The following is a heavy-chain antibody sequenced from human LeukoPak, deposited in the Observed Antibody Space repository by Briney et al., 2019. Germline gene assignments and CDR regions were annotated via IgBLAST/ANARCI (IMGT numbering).Heavy chain of an antibody. CDR2: IYYSGST. D-gene: IGHD6-13*01. Sequence: SETLSLTCTVSGGSISSGGYYWSWIRQHPGKGLEWIGYIYYSGSTYYNPSLKSRVTISVDTSKNQFSLKLSSVTAADTAVYYCARGDSIAAAGQAFDIWGQGTMVPVSS. V-gene: IGHV4-31*03. CDR1: GGSISSGGYY. CDR3: ARGDSIAAAGQAFDI. J-gene: IGHJ3*02.